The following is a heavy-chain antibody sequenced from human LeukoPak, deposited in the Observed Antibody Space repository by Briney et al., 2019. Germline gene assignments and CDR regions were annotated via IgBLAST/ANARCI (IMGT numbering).Heavy chain of an antibody. CDR1: GFTFSSYA. CDR3: AKQHYIVVVTAIVSHFDY. D-gene: IGHD2-21*02. J-gene: IGHJ4*02. V-gene: IGHV3-23*01. Sequence: PGGSLRLSCAASGFTFSSYAMSWVRQAPGKGQEWVSAISGSGGSTYYADSVKGRFTISRDNSKNTLYLQMNSLRAEDTAVYYCAKQHYIVVVTAIVSHFDYWGQGTLVTVSS. CDR2: ISGSGGST.